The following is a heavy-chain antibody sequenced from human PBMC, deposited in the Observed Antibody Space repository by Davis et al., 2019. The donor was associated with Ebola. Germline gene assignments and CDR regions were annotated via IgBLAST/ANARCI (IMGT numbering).Heavy chain of an antibody. V-gene: IGHV5-51*01. Sequence: GESLKISCKGSGYSFASYWIGWVRQMPGRGLEWMGIIWPGDSDATYSPSFQGQVTFSVDKSIRTAYLHWNSLKASDTATYYCARQGTTSWDSWGQGTLVTVSS. CDR1: GYSFASYW. CDR2: IWPGDSDA. D-gene: IGHD2-2*01. J-gene: IGHJ4*02. CDR3: ARQGTTSWDS.